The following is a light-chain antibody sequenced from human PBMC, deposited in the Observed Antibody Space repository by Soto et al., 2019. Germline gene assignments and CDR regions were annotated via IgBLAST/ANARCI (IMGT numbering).Light chain of an antibody. CDR1: QSVSSN. CDR2: GVS. Sequence: EIVMTQSPAALSVSPGESATVSCRASQSVSSNLAWYQQKPRQAPRHLIYGVSTRATGIPARFSGSGAETKFTLTISSLQSEDFAVYYCQQYNNWPPLTFGGGTKVDIK. V-gene: IGKV3-15*01. CDR3: QQYNNWPPLT. J-gene: IGKJ4*01.